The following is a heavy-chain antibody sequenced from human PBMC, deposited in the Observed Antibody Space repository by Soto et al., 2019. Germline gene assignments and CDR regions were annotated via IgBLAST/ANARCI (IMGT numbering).Heavy chain of an antibody. CDR2: ISSDGSSK. J-gene: IGHJ6*02. CDR3: AKDRGLAESGRWSHYYYGMDV. Sequence: GGSLRLSCVNSGLTTTNNGMHWDRPAPGQGLEWVAVISSDGSSKYYGDSVRGRFTISRDNSKNTLFLEMNSLRSEDTAVYYCAKDRGLAESGRWSHYYYGMDVWGQGT. D-gene: IGHD1-26*01. V-gene: IGHV3-30*18. CDR1: GLTTTNNG.